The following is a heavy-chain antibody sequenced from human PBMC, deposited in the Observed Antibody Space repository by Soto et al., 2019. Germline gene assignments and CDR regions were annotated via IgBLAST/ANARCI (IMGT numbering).Heavy chain of an antibody. V-gene: IGHV3-15*07. Sequence: GVSLRLSCAASGFTFSEAWMNWVRQAPGKGLEWVGRIKSKAAGGTTGYVAPVKGRFTISRDDSTNTLFLQMNSLKTEDTAVYYCTTDPVTMIVVVPSSGWGQGTLVTVSS. CDR3: TTDPVTMIVVVPSSG. D-gene: IGHD3-22*01. CDR1: GFTFSEAW. CDR2: IKSKAAGGTT. J-gene: IGHJ4*02.